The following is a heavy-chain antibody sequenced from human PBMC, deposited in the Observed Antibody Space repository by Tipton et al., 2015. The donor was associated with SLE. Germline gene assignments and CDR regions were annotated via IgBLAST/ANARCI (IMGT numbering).Heavy chain of an antibody. CDR2: IYYSGST. V-gene: IGHV4-61*05. D-gene: IGHD4-11*01. Sequence: TLSLTCTVSGGSISSSSYYWSWIRQPPGKGLEWIGYIYYSGSTNYNPSLKSRVTISVDRSRNQFSLKLSSVTAADTAVYYCARDRRVRSHFRDSNYLLGAFDIWGQGTMVTVSS. CDR1: GGSISSSSYY. CDR3: ARDRRVRSHFRDSNYLLGAFDI. J-gene: IGHJ3*02.